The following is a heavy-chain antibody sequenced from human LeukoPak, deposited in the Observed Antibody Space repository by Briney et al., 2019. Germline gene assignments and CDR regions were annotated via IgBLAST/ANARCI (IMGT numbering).Heavy chain of an antibody. CDR2: IYYSGNT. CDR3: ARVGLPGSFDY. D-gene: IGHD3/OR15-3a*01. V-gene: IGHV4-59*01. J-gene: IGHJ4*02. Sequence: GSLRLPCVASGLTFNTYSMNWVRQAPEKGLEWIGYIYYSGNTNYNPSLKSRVTISVDTSKNQFSLNLSSVTAADTAVYYCARVGLPGSFDYWGQGTLVTVFS. CDR1: GLTFNTYS.